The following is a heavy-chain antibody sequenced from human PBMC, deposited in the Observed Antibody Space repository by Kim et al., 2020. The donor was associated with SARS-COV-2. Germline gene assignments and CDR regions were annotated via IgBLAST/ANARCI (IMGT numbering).Heavy chain of an antibody. V-gene: IGHV1-46*03. CDR2: INPTNGNT. D-gene: IGHD2-21*01. Sequence: ASVKVSCKASGFPFSDFYIHWVRQAPGQGLEWMGLINPTNGNTWYAQKFQGRITITRATSTNTIYMELHSLKSDDSALYYCSRMASCGSFVSWGQGTIVT. CDR1: GFPFSDFY. J-gene: IGHJ4*01. CDR3: SRMASCGSFVS.